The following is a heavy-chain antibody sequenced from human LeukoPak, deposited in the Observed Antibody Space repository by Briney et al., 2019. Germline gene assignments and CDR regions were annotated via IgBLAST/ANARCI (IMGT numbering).Heavy chain of an antibody. CDR2: ISSSSSTI. V-gene: IGHV3-48*02. J-gene: IGHJ6*02. CDR1: GFTFSSYS. CDR3: ASSYYDILTGHRPLCMDV. Sequence: GGSLRLSCAASGFTFSSYSMNWVRQAPGKGLEWVSYISSSSSTIYYADSVKGRFTISRDNAKNSLYLQMNSLRDEDTAVYYCASSYYDILTGHRPLCMDVWGQGTTVTVSS. D-gene: IGHD3-9*01.